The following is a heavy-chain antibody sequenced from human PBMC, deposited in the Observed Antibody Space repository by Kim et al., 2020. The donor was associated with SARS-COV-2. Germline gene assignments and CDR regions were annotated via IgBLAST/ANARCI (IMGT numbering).Heavy chain of an antibody. CDR2: ISYDGSNK. V-gene: IGHV3-30*18. J-gene: IGHJ4*01. CDR1: GFTFSSYG. Sequence: GGSLRLSCAASGFTFSSYGMHWVRQAPGKGLEWVAVISYDGSNKYYADSVKGRFTISRDNSKNTLYLQMNSLRAEDTAVYYCAKDKGIATVGSYYFDYWG. D-gene: IGHD6-13*01. CDR3: AKDKGIATVGSYYFDY.